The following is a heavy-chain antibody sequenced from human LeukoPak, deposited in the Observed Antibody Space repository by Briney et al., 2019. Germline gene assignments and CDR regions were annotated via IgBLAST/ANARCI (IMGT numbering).Heavy chain of an antibody. D-gene: IGHD4-17*01. Sequence: GGSLRLSCAGSGFTFSSFWMHWVRQAPGEGLVWVSLINSYGRITHYADSVKGRFTISRDTAKNKLYLQMNSLRADDTAVYYCARGAVTSVGAFDIWGLGTMVTVSS. CDR1: GFTFSSFW. CDR3: ARGAVTSVGAFDI. J-gene: IGHJ3*02. CDR2: INSYGRIT. V-gene: IGHV3-74*01.